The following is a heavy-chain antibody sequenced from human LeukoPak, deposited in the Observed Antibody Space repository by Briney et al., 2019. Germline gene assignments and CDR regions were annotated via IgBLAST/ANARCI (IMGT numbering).Heavy chain of an antibody. CDR2: ISSSSGTI. CDR3: AREGLREQLVDAFDI. V-gene: IGHV3-48*02. J-gene: IGHJ3*02. D-gene: IGHD6-6*01. Sequence: PGGSLRLSCAASRVTFSSYNMKWVRQAPGKGLEWVSYISSSSGTIYYADSVKGRFTISRDNAKNSLYLQMNSLRDEDTAVYYCAREGLREQLVDAFDIWGQGTMVTVSS. CDR1: RVTFSSYN.